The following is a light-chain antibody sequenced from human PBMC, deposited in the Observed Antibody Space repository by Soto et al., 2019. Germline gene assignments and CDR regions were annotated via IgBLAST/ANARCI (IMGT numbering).Light chain of an antibody. CDR1: SVDINY. CDR3: SSYAGRDIWV. V-gene: IGLV2-8*01. CDR2: EVT. Sequence: QSALTQPPSASGSRGQSVTISCTGTSVDINYVSWFQQHPGKAPKIIICEVTKRPSGVPDRFSGSKSGNTASLTVSGLQDDDEADYYCSSYAGRDIWVFGGGTKVTVL. J-gene: IGLJ3*02.